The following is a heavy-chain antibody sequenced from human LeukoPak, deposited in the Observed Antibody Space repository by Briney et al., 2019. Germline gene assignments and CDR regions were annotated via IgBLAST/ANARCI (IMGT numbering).Heavy chain of an antibody. CDR3: ARGIWCGVDCGYGMDV. D-gene: IGHD2-21*02. V-gene: IGHV3-48*01. J-gene: IGHJ6*02. CDR1: GFTFNAFG. CDR2: IGTTSGAI. Sequence: PGGSLRLSCEASGFTFNAFGMNWVRQAPGKGLEWVSYIGTTSGAIYYADSVKGRFTISRDNSKNTLYLQMSSLRAEDTAVYYCARGIWCGVDCGYGMDVWGQGTTVTVSS.